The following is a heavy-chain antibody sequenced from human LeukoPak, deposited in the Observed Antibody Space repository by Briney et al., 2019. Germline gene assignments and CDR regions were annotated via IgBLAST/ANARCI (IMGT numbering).Heavy chain of an antibody. V-gene: IGHV3-48*04. D-gene: IGHD6-19*01. Sequence: GGSLRLSCAASGFSFSSYSMIWVRQAPGKGLEWVSYISHTGSPTYYADSVKGRFTISRDNAKNSLYLQMNSLRTEDTAVYYCARGPYSSGWYKGVDYFDYWGQGTLVIVSS. CDR3: ARGPYSSGWYKGVDYFDY. CDR1: GFSFSSYS. CDR2: ISHTGSPT. J-gene: IGHJ4*02.